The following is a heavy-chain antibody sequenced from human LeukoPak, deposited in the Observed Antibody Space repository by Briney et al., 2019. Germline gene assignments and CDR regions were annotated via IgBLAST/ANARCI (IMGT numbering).Heavy chain of an antibody. V-gene: IGHV4-34*01. D-gene: IGHD2-2*02. CDR1: GGSFSGYY. CDR3: ARGGCSSTSCYTGGFDY. CDR2: INHSGST. J-gene: IGHJ4*02. Sequence: SEILSLTCAVYGGSFSGYYWSWIRQPPGKGLEWIGEINHSGSTNYNPSLKSRVTISVDTSKNQFSLKLSSVTAADTAVYYCARGGCSSTSCYTGGFDYWGQGTLVTVSS.